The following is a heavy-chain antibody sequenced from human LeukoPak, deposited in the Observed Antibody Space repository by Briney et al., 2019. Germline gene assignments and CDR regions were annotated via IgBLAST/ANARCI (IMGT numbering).Heavy chain of an antibody. CDR2: IRYDGSNK. V-gene: IGHV3-30*02. Sequence: GSLRLSCAASGFTFSSYGMHWVRQAPGKGLEWVAFIRYDGSNKYYADSVKGRFTVSRDNAQNSVYLQMNSLRVEDTAIYYCVRDRGTYRPIDYWGQGTLVTVSS. J-gene: IGHJ4*02. CDR1: GFTFSSYG. CDR3: VRDRGTYRPIDY. D-gene: IGHD1-26*01.